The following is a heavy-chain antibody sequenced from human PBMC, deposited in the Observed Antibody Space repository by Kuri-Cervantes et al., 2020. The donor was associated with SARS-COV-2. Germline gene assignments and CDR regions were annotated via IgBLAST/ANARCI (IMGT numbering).Heavy chain of an antibody. Sequence: GGSLRLSCAASGFTFSDYYTTWIRQAPGKGLEWVSYICSSGSTIYYADSVKGRFTISRDNAKNSLYLQMNSLRAEDTAVYYCTTLIDYWGQGALVTVSS. CDR2: ICSSGSTI. CDR3: TTLIDY. J-gene: IGHJ4*02. V-gene: IGHV3-11*04. CDR1: GFTFSDYY.